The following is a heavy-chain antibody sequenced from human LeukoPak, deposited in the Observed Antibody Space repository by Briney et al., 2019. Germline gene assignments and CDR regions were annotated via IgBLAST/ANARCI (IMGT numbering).Heavy chain of an antibody. CDR2: ISSSGSML. CDR1: GFTFTDYY. D-gene: IGHD6-13*01. V-gene: IGHV3-11*04. J-gene: IGHJ4*02. Sequence: PGGSLRLSCTVSGFTFTDYYMSWVRQAPGKGLEWVSYISSSGSMLHYADSVEGRFTISRDNAKNSLYLQMSSLRVEDTAVYYCTRRPYSSSWYYFDYWGQGTLVTVSS. CDR3: TRRPYSSSWYYFDY.